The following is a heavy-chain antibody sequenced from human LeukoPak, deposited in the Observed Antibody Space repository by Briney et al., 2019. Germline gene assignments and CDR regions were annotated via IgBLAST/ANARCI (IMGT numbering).Heavy chain of an antibody. D-gene: IGHD6-13*01. CDR2: INPNSGGT. V-gene: IGHV1-2*02. Sequence: ASVKVSCKASGYTFTGYYMHWVRQAPGQGLEWMGWINPNSGGTNYVQKFQGRVTMTRDTSISTAYMELSRLRSDDTAVYYCARVYGQLINVVFDYWGQGTLVTVSS. J-gene: IGHJ4*02. CDR1: GYTFTGYY. CDR3: ARVYGQLINVVFDY.